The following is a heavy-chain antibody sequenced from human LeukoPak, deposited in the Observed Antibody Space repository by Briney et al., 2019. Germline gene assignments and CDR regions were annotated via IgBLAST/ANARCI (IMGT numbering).Heavy chain of an antibody. CDR1: GFTFSDYA. V-gene: IGHV3-7*03. D-gene: IGHD2-21*01. CDR2: IKQDGSEK. Sequence: GGSLRLSCAASGFTFSDYAMSWVRQAPGKGLEWVANIKQDGSEKYYVDSVKGRFTISRDNAKNSLYLQMNSLRVEDTAMYFCATGSIRFWGQGTLVTVSS. J-gene: IGHJ4*02. CDR3: ATGSIRF.